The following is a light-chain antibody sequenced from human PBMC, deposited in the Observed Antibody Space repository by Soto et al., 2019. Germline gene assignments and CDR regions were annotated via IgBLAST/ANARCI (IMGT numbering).Light chain of an antibody. Sequence: QSVLTQPASVSGSPGQSIAISCTGTSGDIGGYNYVSWYQQHPGRAPKLMIYDVSNRPSGVSTRFSGSKSDNTASLTIFGLQPEDEGDYYCLSYTTSSTYVFGTGTKVTVL. J-gene: IGLJ1*01. CDR3: LSYTTSSTYV. CDR1: SGDIGGYNY. CDR2: DVS. V-gene: IGLV2-14*03.